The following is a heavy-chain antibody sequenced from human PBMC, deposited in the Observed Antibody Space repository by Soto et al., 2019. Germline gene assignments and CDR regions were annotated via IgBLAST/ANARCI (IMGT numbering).Heavy chain of an antibody. CDR2: IYHSGTT. CDR1: GGSISNYY. CDR3: ARGGYRTLAWFDP. Sequence: QVQVQESGPGLVKPSETLSLTCTVSGGSISNYYWSWIRQSPGKGLEWIANIYHSGTTNYNLSLKGRVSISIDSSKNQVSRRLKSVTAADTAVYYCARGGYRTLAWFDPWGQGTLVTVSS. J-gene: IGHJ5*02. V-gene: IGHV4-59*01. D-gene: IGHD5-18*01.